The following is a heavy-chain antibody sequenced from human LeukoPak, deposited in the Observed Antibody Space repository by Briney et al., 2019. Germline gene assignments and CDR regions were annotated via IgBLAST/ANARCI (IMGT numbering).Heavy chain of an antibody. CDR1: GFTFSDYY. CDR3: ATMAGYSSSWSDY. D-gene: IGHD6-13*01. V-gene: IGHV3-11*01. CDR2: ISSSGSTI. Sequence: GGSLRLSCAASGFTFSDYYMSWIRQAPEKGLEWVSYISSSGSTIYYADSVKGRFTISRDNSKNTLYLQMNSLRAEDTAVYYCATMAGYSSSWSDYWGQGTLVTVSS. J-gene: IGHJ4*02.